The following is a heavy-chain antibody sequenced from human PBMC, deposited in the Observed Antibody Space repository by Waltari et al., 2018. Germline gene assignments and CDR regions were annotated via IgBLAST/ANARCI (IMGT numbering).Heavy chain of an antibody. CDR2: IIPVFTTT. CDR1: EGTFSTYG. V-gene: IGHV1-69*06. CDR3: ARGLPTETYYFDF. D-gene: IGHD2-15*01. J-gene: IGHJ4*02. Sequence: QVQLVQSGPEVKKPGSSVKVSCKASEGTFSTYGISWVRQAPGQGLEWMGGIIPVFTTTNYAQKFPDRVTISADRSTSTAYMELRSLRPEDTAVYYCARGLPTETYYFDFWGQGTLVTVAS.